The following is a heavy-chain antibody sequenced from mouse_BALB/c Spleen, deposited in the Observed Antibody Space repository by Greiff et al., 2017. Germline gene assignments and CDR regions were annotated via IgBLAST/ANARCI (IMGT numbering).Heavy chain of an antibody. Sequence: LQQPGSELVRPGASVKLSCKASGYTFTSYWMHWVKQRHGQGLAWIGNIYPGSSSTNYDEKFKSKGTLTVDTSSSTAYMHLSSLTSEDSAVYYCTRSGYGSSYWYFDGWGAGATVTVSS. CDR1: GYTFTSYW. CDR3: TRSGYGSSYWYFDG. D-gene: IGHD1-1*01. CDR2: IYPGSSST. J-gene: IGHJ1*01. V-gene: IGHV1S22*01.